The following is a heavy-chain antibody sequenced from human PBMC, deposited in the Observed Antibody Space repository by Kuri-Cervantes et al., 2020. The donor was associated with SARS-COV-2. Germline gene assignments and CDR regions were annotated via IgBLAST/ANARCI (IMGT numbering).Heavy chain of an antibody. J-gene: IGHJ6*03. CDR1: GYTFTSYG. D-gene: IGHD3-3*01. V-gene: IGHV1-3*01. CDR2: INAGNGNT. Sequence: ASVKVSCKASGYTFTSYGISWVRQAPGQRLEWMGWINAGNGNTKYSQKFQGRVTITRDTSASTAYMELSSLRSEDTAVYYCARDAFYNFWSCSFLSKDPYYYMDVWGRGTTVTVSS. CDR3: ARDAFYNFWSCSFLSKDPYYYMDV.